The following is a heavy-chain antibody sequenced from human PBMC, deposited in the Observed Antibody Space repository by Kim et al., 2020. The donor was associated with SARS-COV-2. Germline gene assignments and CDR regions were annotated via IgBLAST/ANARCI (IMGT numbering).Heavy chain of an antibody. D-gene: IGHD3-10*01. V-gene: IGHV4-31*03. J-gene: IGHJ6*02. CDR1: GGSISSGGYY. CDR3: ARDGPPGRYGAYWYYGMDV. CDR2: IYYSGST. Sequence: SETLSLTCTVSGGSISSGGYYWSWIRQHPGKGLEWIGYIYYSGSTYYNPSLKSRVTISVDTSKNQFSLKLSSVTAADTAVYYCARDGPPGRYGAYWYYGMDVWGQGTTVTVSS.